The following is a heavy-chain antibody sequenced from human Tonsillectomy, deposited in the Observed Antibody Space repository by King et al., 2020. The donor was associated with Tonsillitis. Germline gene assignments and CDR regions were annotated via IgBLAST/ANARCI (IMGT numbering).Heavy chain of an antibody. J-gene: IGHJ4*02. CDR2: INWNGGST. D-gene: IGHD1-26*01. V-gene: IGHV3-20*04. CDR1: GFTFGDYG. Sequence: VQLVESGGGVVRPGGSLRLSCAASGFTFGDYGMSWVRRAPGKGLEWVSAINWNGGSTGYADSVKGRFTISRDNAKNSLYLQMNSLRAEDTALYYCARGGSGSYRDPFDYWGQGTLVTVSS. CDR3: ARGGSGSYRDPFDY.